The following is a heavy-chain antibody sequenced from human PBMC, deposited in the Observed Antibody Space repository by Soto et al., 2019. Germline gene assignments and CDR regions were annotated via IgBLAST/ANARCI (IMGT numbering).Heavy chain of an antibody. CDR3: EKGPSCGYNGRGVIVS. J-gene: IGHJ4*02. V-gene: IGHV3-9*01. CDR1: GFTFDDYA. Sequence: EVQLVESGGGLVQPGRSLRLSCAASGFTFDDYAMHWVRQAPGKGLEWVSGISWNSGSIGYADSVKGRFTISRDNAKNSLYLQMNSLRAEDTALDYCEKGPSCGYNGRGVIVSWGQGTLVTVSS. D-gene: IGHD5-12*01. CDR2: ISWNSGSI.